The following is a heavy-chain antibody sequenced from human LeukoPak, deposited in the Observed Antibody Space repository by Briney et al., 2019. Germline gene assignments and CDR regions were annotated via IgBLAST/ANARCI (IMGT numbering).Heavy chain of an antibody. CDR1: GFTFTSHV. Sequence: GGSLRLSCAASGFTFTSHVMHWVRQAPGKGLEYVSAVRSDGTTFYANSVKGRFTISRDNSKNTLYLQMNSLRAEDTAVYYCAKDSNYYDSSGYHHFDYWGQGTLVTVSS. J-gene: IGHJ4*02. CDR2: VRSDGTT. CDR3: AKDSNYYDSSGYHHFDY. V-gene: IGHV3-64*01. D-gene: IGHD3-22*01.